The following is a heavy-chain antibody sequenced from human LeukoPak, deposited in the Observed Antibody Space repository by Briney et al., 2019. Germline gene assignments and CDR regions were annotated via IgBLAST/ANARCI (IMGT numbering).Heavy chain of an antibody. D-gene: IGHD3-10*01. CDR1: GFTFSGSA. V-gene: IGHV3-73*01. J-gene: IGHJ4*02. CDR3: ARNITMVRGVIF. CDR2: IRSKANSYAT. Sequence: GGSLRLSCAASGFTFSGSAMHWVRQASGKGLEWVGRIRSKANSYATAYAASVKGRFTISRDDSKNTAYLQMNSLKTEDTAVYYCARNITMVRGVIFWGQGTLVTVSS.